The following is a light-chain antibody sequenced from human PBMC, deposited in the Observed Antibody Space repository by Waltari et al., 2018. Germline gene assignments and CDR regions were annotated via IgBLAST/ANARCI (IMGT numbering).Light chain of an antibody. CDR2: QDT. J-gene: IGLJ1*01. V-gene: IGLV3-1*01. CDR3: LVWDTSSYV. CDR1: KLGDQY. Sequence: SYVLTQPPSVSVSPGQTASISCSGDKLGDQYVSWYQQKPGQSPALVIFQDTKRPSGMPERFSGSTSGNTATLTISGTQPMDEADYYCLVWDTSSYVFGTGTKVTVL.